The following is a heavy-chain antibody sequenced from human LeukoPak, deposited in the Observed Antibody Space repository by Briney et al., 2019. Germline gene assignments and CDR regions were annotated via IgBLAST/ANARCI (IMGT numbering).Heavy chain of an antibody. J-gene: IGHJ4*02. CDR3: AKDPHTGIAPGY. V-gene: IGHV4-59*11. Sequence: SETLSLTCTVSGGSISGHYWSWIRQPPGKGLEWIGYIYYSGSTNYNPSLKSRVTISIDKSKNQFSLKLTYVTAADTAVYYCAKDPHTGIAPGYWGQGTLVTVSS. CDR1: GGSISGHY. D-gene: IGHD5-18*01. CDR2: IYYSGST.